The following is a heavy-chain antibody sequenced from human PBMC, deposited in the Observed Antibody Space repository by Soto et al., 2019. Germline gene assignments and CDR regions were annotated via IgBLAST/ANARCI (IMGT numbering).Heavy chain of an antibody. CDR1: GFTVSSYW. D-gene: IGHD3-3*01. CDR3: ARDMRTPHTYYDFWSGPLGYAFDI. J-gene: IGHJ3*02. Sequence: PGGSLRLSCAASGFTVSSYWMSWVRQAPGKGLEWVANIKQDGSEKYYVDSVKGRFTIFRDNAKNSLYLQMNSLRVEDTAVYYCARDMRTPHTYYDFWSGPLGYAFDIWGQGTMVTVSS. V-gene: IGHV3-7*01. CDR2: IKQDGSEK.